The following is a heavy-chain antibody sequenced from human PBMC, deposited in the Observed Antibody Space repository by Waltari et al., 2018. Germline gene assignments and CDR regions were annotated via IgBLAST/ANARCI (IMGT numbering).Heavy chain of an antibody. J-gene: IGHJ4*02. CDR3: ARDADYDILTGPIGGADY. V-gene: IGHV1-69*04. Sequence: QVQLVQSGAEVKKTGSSVKVSCKASGGTFSSYATSWVRQAPVQGLEWMGRIIPILGIANYAQKFQGRVTITADKSTSTAYMELSSLRSEDTAVYYCARDADYDILTGPIGGADYWGQGTLVTVSS. D-gene: IGHD3-9*01. CDR1: GGTFSSYA. CDR2: IIPILGIA.